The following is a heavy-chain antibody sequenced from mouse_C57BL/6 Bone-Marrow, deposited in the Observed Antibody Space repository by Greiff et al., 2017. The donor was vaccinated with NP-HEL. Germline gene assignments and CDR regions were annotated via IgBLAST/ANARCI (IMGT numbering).Heavy chain of an antibody. CDR3: ARVYYYGSSYGYFDV. V-gene: IGHV1-69*01. CDR1: GSTFTSYW. CDR2: IDPSDSYT. J-gene: IGHJ1*03. Sequence: VQLQQPGAELVMPGASVKLSCKASGSTFTSYWMHWVKQRPGQGLAWIGEIDPSDSYTNYNQKFKGKSTLTVDKSSSTAYMQLSSLTSEDAAVYYCARVYYYGSSYGYFDVWGTGTTVTVSS. D-gene: IGHD1-1*01.